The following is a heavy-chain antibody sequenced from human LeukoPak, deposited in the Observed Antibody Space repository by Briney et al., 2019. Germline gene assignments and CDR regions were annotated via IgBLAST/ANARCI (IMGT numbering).Heavy chain of an antibody. V-gene: IGHV3-48*03. Sequence: GGSLRLSCAASGFTFSSYEMNWVRQAPGKGLEWVSYISGSGRTIYYANSVKGRFTISRDNAKNSLYLQMNSLRADDTAVYYCAKGYGWEASYYYYYMDVWGKGTTVTISS. D-gene: IGHD1-26*01. CDR2: ISGSGRTI. CDR1: GFTFSSYE. CDR3: AKGYGWEASYYYYYMDV. J-gene: IGHJ6*03.